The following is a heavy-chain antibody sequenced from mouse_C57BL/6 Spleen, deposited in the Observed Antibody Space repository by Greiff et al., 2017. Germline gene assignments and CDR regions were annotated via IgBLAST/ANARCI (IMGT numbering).Heavy chain of an antibody. Sequence: QVQLQQPGAELVKPGASVKLSCKAFGYTFTSYWMHWVKQRPGQGLEWIGMIHPNSGSTNYNEKFKSKATLTVDKSSSTAYMQLSSLTSEDSAVYYCARAPYYDYGFDYWGQGTTLTVSS. J-gene: IGHJ2*01. D-gene: IGHD2-4*01. CDR2: IHPNSGST. V-gene: IGHV1-64*01. CDR1: GYTFTSYW. CDR3: ARAPYYDYGFDY.